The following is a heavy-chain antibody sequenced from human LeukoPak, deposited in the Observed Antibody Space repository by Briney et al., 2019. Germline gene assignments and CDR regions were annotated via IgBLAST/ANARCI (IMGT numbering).Heavy chain of an antibody. CDR1: GFTFNSYA. CDR2: INAGGGST. Sequence: PGGSLRLSCAASGFTFNSYAMSWVRQAPGKGLEWVSSINAGGGSTYHADSVKGRFTISRDNSKSTLYLQMNSLRAEDTAVYYCARDLKYSSGWSIGVDYWGQGTLVTVSS. J-gene: IGHJ4*02. CDR3: ARDLKYSSGWSIGVDY. V-gene: IGHV3-23*01. D-gene: IGHD6-19*01.